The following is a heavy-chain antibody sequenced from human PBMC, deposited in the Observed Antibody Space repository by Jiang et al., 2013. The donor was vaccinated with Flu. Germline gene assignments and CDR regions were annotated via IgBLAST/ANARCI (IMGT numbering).Heavy chain of an antibody. J-gene: IGHJ4*02. CDR2: ISYDGSNK. CDR3: AKPARPGVGATTDYFDY. Sequence: QLVESGGGVVQPGGSLRLSCAASGFTFSSYGMHWVRQAPGKGLEWVAVISYDGSNKYYADSVKGRFTISRDNSKNTLYLQMNSLRAEDTAVYYCAKPARPGVGATTDYFDYWGQGTLVTVSS. V-gene: IGHV3-30*18. D-gene: IGHD1-26*01. CDR1: GFTFSSYG.